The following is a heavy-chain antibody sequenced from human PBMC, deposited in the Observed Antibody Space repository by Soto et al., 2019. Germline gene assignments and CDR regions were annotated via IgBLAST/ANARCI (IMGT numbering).Heavy chain of an antibody. Sequence: PSETLSLTCTVSCGSVSSGSYYWSWIRQPPGKGLEWIGYIYYSGSTNYNPSLKSRVTISVDTSKNQFSLKLSSVTAADTAVYYCARGVDTAMVTDYWGQGTLVTVSS. J-gene: IGHJ4*02. D-gene: IGHD5-18*01. V-gene: IGHV4-61*01. CDR1: CGSVSSGSYY. CDR3: ARGVDTAMVTDY. CDR2: IYYSGST.